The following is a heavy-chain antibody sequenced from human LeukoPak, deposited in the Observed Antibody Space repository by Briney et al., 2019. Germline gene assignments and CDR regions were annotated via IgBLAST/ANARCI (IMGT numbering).Heavy chain of an antibody. CDR3: ARDRAAFGVVQVGY. Sequence: GRSLRLSCAASTFTFSRYWMHWVRQAPGKGLVWVSRINSDGTNTYYADSVKGRFTISRDNTKNTLYLQMNSLRTEDTAVYYCARDRAAFGVVQVGYWGQGTLVTVSS. J-gene: IGHJ4*02. CDR1: TFTFSRYW. V-gene: IGHV3-74*01. CDR2: INSDGTNT. D-gene: IGHD3-3*01.